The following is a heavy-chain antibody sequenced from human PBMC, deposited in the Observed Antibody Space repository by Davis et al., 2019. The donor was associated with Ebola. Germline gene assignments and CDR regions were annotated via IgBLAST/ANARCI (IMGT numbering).Heavy chain of an antibody. CDR3: ARRRSGYDYSDY. V-gene: IGHV3-21*01. J-gene: IGHJ4*02. D-gene: IGHD5-12*01. CDR2: ISSSSSYI. CDR1: GFTFSSYS. Sequence: PGGSLRLSCAASGFTFSSYSMNWVRQAPGKGLEWVSSISSSSSYIYYADSVKGRFTISRDNAKNSLYLQMNSLRAEDTAVYYCARRRSGYDYSDYWGQGTLVTVSS.